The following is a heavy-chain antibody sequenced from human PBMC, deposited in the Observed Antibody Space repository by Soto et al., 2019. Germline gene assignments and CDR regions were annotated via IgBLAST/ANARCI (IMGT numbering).Heavy chain of an antibody. D-gene: IGHD3-3*01. CDR1: GYTFTSYA. Sequence: ASVKVSCKASGYTFTSYAMHWVRQAPGQKLEWMGWINAGNGNTKYSQKFQGRVTITRDTSASTAYMELSSLRSEDTAVYYCARVFNPWYDFWSGYYKSYYYGMDVWGQGTTVTVS. V-gene: IGHV1-3*01. J-gene: IGHJ6*02. CDR3: ARVFNPWYDFWSGYYKSYYYGMDV. CDR2: INAGNGNT.